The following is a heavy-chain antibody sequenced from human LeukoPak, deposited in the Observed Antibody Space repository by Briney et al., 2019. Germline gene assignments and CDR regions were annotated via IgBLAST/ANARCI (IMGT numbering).Heavy chain of an antibody. CDR2: IYYSGST. V-gene: IGHV4-59*08. CDR1: DGSMGTYY. CDR3: ARGRLGRQRASLFDP. J-gene: IGHJ4*01. Sequence: SETLSLTCSVSDGSMGTYYWGWIRQPPGKGLEWIGCIYYSGSTTYNPSLRSRVDVSVDTYENQFSLKLTSMTAADTAVYYCARGRLGRQRASLFDPWGQGTLVNVSS. D-gene: IGHD1-26*01.